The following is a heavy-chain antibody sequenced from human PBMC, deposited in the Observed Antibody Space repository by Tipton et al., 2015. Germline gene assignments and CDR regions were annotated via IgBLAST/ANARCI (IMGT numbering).Heavy chain of an antibody. V-gene: IGHV1-3*01. J-gene: IGHJ4*02. Sequence: QLVQSGAEVKKPGASVKVSCKASGYSFTNEALHWLRQAPGQRPEWMAWINPGTGNSLVSQRFRGRFTIAEDTSATTVYMEFNNLMSEDTAVYYCAKEVGGRFDHWGQGTVLTVSS. CDR2: INPGTGNS. D-gene: IGHD3-10*01. CDR1: GYSFTNEA. CDR3: AKEVGGRFDH.